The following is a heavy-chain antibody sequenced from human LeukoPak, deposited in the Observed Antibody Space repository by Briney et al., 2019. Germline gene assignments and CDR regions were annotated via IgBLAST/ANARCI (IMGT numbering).Heavy chain of an antibody. CDR3: ARARYDFSGPNDY. Sequence: PSETLSLTCAVYGGSFSGYYWSWIRQPPGKGLEWIGEINHSGSTNYNPSLKSRVTISVDTSKNQFSLKLSSVTAADTAVYYCARARYDFSGPNDYWGQGTLVTVSS. D-gene: IGHD3-3*01. J-gene: IGHJ4*02. V-gene: IGHV4-34*01. CDR1: GGSFSGYY. CDR2: INHSGST.